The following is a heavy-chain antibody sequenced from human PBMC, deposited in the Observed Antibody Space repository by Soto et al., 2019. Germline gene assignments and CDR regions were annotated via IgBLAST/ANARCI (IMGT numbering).Heavy chain of an antibody. CDR1: GFTFSIFA. CDR3: AKKVSLGSTVDVGY. D-gene: IGHD3-10*01. Sequence: EVQLLDSGGDLVQPGGSLRLSCAASGFTFSIFAMSWVRQSPGKGLELVSTISGSGGSTYYADAVKGRFSISRISSMGTLFLQMKRRRVEQTAIYYWAKKVSLGSTVDVGYWGQGTLFTFSS. J-gene: IGHJ1*01. V-gene: IGHV3-23*01. CDR2: ISGSGGST.